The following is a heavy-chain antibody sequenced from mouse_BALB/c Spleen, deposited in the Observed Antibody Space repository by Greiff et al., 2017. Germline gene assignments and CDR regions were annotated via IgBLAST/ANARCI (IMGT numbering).Heavy chain of an antibody. Sequence: VQLQQSGPGLVKPSQSLSFTCSVTGYSITSGYYWNWIRQFPGNKLEWMGYISYDGSNNYNPSLKNRISITRDTSKNQFFLKLNSVTTEDTATYYCASRGNPYAMDYWGQGTSVTVSS. CDR2: ISYDGSN. CDR3: ASRGNPYAMDY. V-gene: IGHV3-6*02. J-gene: IGHJ4*01. CDR1: GYSITSGYY. D-gene: IGHD6-1*01.